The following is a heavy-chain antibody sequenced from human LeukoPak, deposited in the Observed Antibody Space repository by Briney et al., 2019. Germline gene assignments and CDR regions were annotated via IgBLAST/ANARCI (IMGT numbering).Heavy chain of an antibody. CDR1: GFTFSSYS. V-gene: IGHV3-21*01. CDR3: ARDLEGSGSYSY. Sequence: PXGXLRLSCAASGFTFSSYSMNWVRQAPGKGLEWVSSISSSSSYIYYADSVKGRFTISRDNAKNSLYLQMNSLRAEDTAVYYCARDLEGSGSYSYWGQGTLXTVSS. J-gene: IGHJ4*02. D-gene: IGHD3-10*01. CDR2: ISSSSSYI.